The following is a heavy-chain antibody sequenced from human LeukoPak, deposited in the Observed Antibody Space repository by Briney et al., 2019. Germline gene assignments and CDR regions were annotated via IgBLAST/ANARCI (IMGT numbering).Heavy chain of an antibody. D-gene: IGHD3-10*01. V-gene: IGHV4-39*01. CDR2: IYYSGST. Sequence: PSETLSLTCTVSGGSISSSSYYWGWIRQPPGKGLEWIGSIYYSGSTYYNPSLKSRVTISVDTSKNQFSLKLSSVTAADTAVYYCASHRSRDFDAFDIWGPGTMVTVSS. CDR1: GGSISSSSYY. J-gene: IGHJ3*02. CDR3: ASHRSRDFDAFDI.